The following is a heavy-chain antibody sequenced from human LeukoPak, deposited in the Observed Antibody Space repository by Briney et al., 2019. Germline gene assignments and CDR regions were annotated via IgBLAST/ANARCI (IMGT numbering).Heavy chain of an antibody. CDR3: ARAQSDIVVDY. CDR2: ISSSSYI. CDR1: GFTFSSYS. Sequence: PGGSLRLSCAASGFTFSSYSMNWDRQAPGKGLEWVSSISSSSYIYYADSVKGRFTISRDNAKNSLYLQMNSLRAEDTAVYYCARAQSDIVVDYWGQGTLVTVSS. V-gene: IGHV3-21*01. J-gene: IGHJ4*02. D-gene: IGHD2-2*01.